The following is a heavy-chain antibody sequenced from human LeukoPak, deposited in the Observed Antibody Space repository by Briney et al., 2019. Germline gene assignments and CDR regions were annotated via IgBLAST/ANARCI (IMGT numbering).Heavy chain of an antibody. CDR2: IYYSGST. J-gene: IGHJ4*02. V-gene: IGHV4-39*07. D-gene: IGHD5-24*01. CDR1: GGSISSSSYY. CDR3: ARGERRDGYNWDY. Sequence: SETLSLTCTFSGGSISSSSYYWGWIRQPPGKGLEWIGSIYYSGSTYYNPSLKSRVTISVDTSKTQFSLKLSSVTAADTAVYYCARGERRDGYNWDYWGQGTLVTVSS.